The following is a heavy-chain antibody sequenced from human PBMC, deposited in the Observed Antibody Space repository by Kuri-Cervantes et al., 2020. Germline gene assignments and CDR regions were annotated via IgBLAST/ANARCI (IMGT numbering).Heavy chain of an antibody. CDR2: IIPLYGTA. D-gene: IGHD6-19*01. CDR1: GGTFTSYA. Sequence: SVKVSCKASGGTFTSYAISWVRQAPGQGLEWMGEIIPLYGTANYAQKFQGRVTFTADKSTNTAHMELNSLRSEDTAMYYCARDPQIAVQPFDIWGQGTMVTVSS. V-gene: IGHV1-69*06. J-gene: IGHJ3*02. CDR3: ARDPQIAVQPFDI.